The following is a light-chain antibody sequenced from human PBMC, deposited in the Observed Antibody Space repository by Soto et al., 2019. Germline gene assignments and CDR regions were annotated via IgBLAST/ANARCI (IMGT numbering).Light chain of an antibody. CDR1: QGIRND. CDR2: DAS. J-gene: IGKJ4*01. Sequence: IQMTQSPSSVSVSPRERATLTCQASQGIRNDLGWYQQKPGKAPKRLMYDASSLQSGVPSRFSGSGSGTEFTLTISSLQPEDFATYYCLQYNDYPLTFGGGTKVDIK. V-gene: IGKV1-17*01. CDR3: LQYNDYPLT.